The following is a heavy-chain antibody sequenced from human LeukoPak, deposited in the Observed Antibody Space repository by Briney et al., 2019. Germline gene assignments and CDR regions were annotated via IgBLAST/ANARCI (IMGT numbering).Heavy chain of an antibody. CDR1: GVSISSGGYY. Sequence: PSETLSLTCTVSGVSISSGGYYWSWIRQHPGKGLEWIGYIYYSGSTYYNPSLKSRVTISVDTYKNQFSLKLSSVTAADTAVYYCARAGGSGSYYSLEYWGQGTLGTVS. CDR3: ARAGGSGSYYSLEY. V-gene: IGHV4-31*03. D-gene: IGHD3-10*01. CDR2: IYYSGST. J-gene: IGHJ4*02.